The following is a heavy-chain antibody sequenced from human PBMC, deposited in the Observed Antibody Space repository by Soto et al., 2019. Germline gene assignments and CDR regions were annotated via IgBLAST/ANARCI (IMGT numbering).Heavy chain of an antibody. CDR1: GYTFTSYA. Sequence: PVKVSSKAPGYTFTSYAISWVRQAPGQGLGWVGRIIPILGIANNAQKFQGRVTITADKSTSTAYMELSSLRSEDTAVYYCARVYDGGDLPAFDIWGEGTMVTLSS. D-gene: IGHD2-21*01. CDR3: ARVYDGGDLPAFDI. V-gene: IGHV1-69*04. CDR2: IIPILGIA. J-gene: IGHJ3*02.